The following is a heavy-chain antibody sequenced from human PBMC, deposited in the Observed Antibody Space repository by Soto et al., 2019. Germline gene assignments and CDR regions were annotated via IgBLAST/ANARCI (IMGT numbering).Heavy chain of an antibody. V-gene: IGHV1-58*01. CDR1: GFTFTSSA. CDR3: AADGSGSRNDYYFDY. D-gene: IGHD3-10*01. J-gene: IGHJ4*02. Sequence: SVKVSFKASGFTFTSSAVQWVRQARGQRLEWIGWIVVGSGNTNYAQKFQERVTITRDMSTSTAYMELSSLRSEDTAVYYCAADGSGSRNDYYFDYWGQGTQVTVSS. CDR2: IVVGSGNT.